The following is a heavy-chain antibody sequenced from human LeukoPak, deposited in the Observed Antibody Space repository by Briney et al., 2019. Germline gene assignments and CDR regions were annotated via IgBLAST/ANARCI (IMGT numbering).Heavy chain of an antibody. CDR1: GGSNDSSSYY. Sequence: SETLSLTCTVSGGSNDSSSYYRGWIRQPPGKGLEWIGSIYSSGSTYYNPSLKSRVTISVDTSKNQFSLRLSSVTAADTAVYYCARLHSTHSSNSWGQGTLVTVSS. V-gene: IGHV4-39*01. CDR3: ARLHSTHSSNS. D-gene: IGHD6-13*01. J-gene: IGHJ4*02. CDR2: IYSSGST.